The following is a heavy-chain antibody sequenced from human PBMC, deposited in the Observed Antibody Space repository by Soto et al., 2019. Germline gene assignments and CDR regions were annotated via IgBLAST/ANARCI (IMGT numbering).Heavy chain of an antibody. CDR2: INTGNGYT. CDR3: AIIPDAFH. J-gene: IGHJ4*02. CDR1: GYTFTTYG. V-gene: IGHV1-3*04. D-gene: IGHD2-2*01. Sequence: QDHLVQSGAEVKKPGASVKVSCKAAGYTFTTYGMHWVRQAPGQRLEWMGWINTGNGYTKYSQKFQGRVTISRDTSTSTAYMELISLRSEDTAVYYCAIIPDAFHWGQGTLVTVSS.